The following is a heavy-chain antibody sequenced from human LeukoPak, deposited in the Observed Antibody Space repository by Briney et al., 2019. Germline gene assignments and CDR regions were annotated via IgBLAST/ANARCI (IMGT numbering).Heavy chain of an antibody. V-gene: IGHV1-2*02. CDR1: GYTFTGYY. CDR3: ARAGVVVVARIDY. D-gene: IGHD2-21*01. J-gene: IGHJ4*02. CDR2: INPNSGGT. Sequence: GASVKVSCKASGYTFTGYYMHWVRQAPGQGLEWMGWINPNSGGTNYAQKFQGRVTMTTDTSTSTAYMELKSLRSDDTAVYYCARAGVVVVARIDYWGQGTLVTVSS.